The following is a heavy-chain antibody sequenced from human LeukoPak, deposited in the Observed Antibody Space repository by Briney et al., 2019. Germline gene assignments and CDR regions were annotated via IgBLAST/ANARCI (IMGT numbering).Heavy chain of an antibody. D-gene: IGHD3-10*01. J-gene: IGHJ4*02. Sequence: SETLSLTCTVSGASIRSYFWSWIRQPPGKGLEWIGYIYYSGTTNHNPSLKSRVTISVDTSKNQFSLNLSSVTAADTAVYYCARGGLGDRVDYGGKETRVTVSS. CDR1: GASIRSYF. CDR3: ARGGLGDRVDY. CDR2: IYYSGTT. V-gene: IGHV4-59*01.